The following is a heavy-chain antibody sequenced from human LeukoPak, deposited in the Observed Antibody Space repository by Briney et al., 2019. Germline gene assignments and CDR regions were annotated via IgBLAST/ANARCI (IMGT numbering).Heavy chain of an antibody. CDR1: GGSISITRYY. CDR3: ARGGSSSLDY. J-gene: IGHJ4*02. D-gene: IGHD6-6*01. V-gene: IGHV4-39*07. Sequence: SETLSLTCTVSGGSISITRYYWSWIRQPPGKGLEWIGEINHSGSTNYNPSLKSRVTISVDTSKNQFSLKLSSVTAADTAVYYCARGGSSSLDYWGQGTLVTVSS. CDR2: INHSGST.